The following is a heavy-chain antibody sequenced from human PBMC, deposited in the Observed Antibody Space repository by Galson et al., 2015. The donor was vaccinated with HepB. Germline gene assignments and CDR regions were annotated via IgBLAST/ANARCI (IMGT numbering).Heavy chain of an antibody. D-gene: IGHD1-26*01. V-gene: IGHV3-53*04. Sequence: SLRLSCAASGFTFSSNYMSWVRQAPGKGLEWVSVIYSGGSAYSADSVKGRFTISRYHSKNTLYLQMNSLRVEDTAVYYCAGGPRGGATLYWGQGTLVTVSS. CDR1: GFTFSSNY. J-gene: IGHJ4*02. CDR3: AGGPRGGATLY. CDR2: IYSGGSA.